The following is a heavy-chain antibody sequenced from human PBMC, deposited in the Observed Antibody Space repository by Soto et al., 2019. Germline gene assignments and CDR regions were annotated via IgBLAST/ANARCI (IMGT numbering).Heavy chain of an antibody. CDR3: ARLVRRIAAAGRNYAFDI. CDR1: GGSFSGYY. V-gene: IGHV4-34*01. CDR2: INHSGST. D-gene: IGHD6-13*01. Sequence: SETLSLTCAVYGGSFSGYYWSWIRQPPGKGLEWIGEINHSGSTNYNPSLKSRVTISVDTSKNQFSLKLSSVTAADTAVYYCARLVRRIAAAGRNYAFDIWGQGTMVTVS. J-gene: IGHJ3*02.